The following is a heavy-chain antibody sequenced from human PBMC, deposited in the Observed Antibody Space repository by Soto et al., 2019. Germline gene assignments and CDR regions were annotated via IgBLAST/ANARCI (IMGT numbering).Heavy chain of an antibody. CDR1: GFTFSTYA. Sequence: PGGSLRLSCAASGFTFSTYAMSWVRQAPGKGLEWVSAISGSGGSTYYADSVKGRFTISRDNSKNTLYLQMNSLRAEDTAVYYCATVTTMTTVTTKGAFDIWGQGTMVTVSS. D-gene: IGHD4-17*01. J-gene: IGHJ3*02. V-gene: IGHV3-23*01. CDR2: ISGSGGST. CDR3: ATVTTMTTVTTKGAFDI.